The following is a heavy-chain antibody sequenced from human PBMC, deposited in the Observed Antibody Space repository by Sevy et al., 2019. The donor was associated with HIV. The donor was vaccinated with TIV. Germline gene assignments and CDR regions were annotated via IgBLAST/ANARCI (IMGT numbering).Heavy chain of an antibody. CDR2: INHSGST. V-gene: IGHV4-34*01. Sequence: SETLSLTCAVYGGSFSGYYWSWIRQPPGKGLDWIGEINHSGSTNYNPSLKSRVTISLDTSKNQFSLKLSPVTASDTADYYCARATSLVTGPNICYFDYWGQGTLVTVSS. CDR3: ARATSLVTGPNICYFDY. J-gene: IGHJ4*02. CDR1: GGSFSGYY. D-gene: IGHD5-18*01.